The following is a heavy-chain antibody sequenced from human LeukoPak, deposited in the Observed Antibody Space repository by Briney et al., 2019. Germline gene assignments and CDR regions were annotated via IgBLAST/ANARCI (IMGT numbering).Heavy chain of an antibody. CDR3: ARLNSDFWSGYYHHYNWFDP. D-gene: IGHD3-3*01. V-gene: IGHV4-4*09. CDR2: IYTSGST. Sequence: PSETLSLTCTVSGGSISSYYWSWIRQPPGKGLERIGYIYTSGSTNYNPSLKSRVTISVDTSKNQFSLKLSSVTAADTAVYYCARLNSDFWSGYYHHYNWFDPWGQGTLVTVSS. CDR1: GGSISSYY. J-gene: IGHJ5*02.